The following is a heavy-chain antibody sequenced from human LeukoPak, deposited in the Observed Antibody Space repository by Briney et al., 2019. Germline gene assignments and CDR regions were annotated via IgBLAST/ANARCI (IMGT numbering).Heavy chain of an antibody. CDR3: VARMRITMVRGVSPF. J-gene: IGHJ4*02. CDR2: ITGTSGAT. Sequence: GGSLRLSCVASGFTFSSYAMSWVRQAPGKGLEWVSAITGTSGATYHADSVKGRFTIARDNSKNTLYLQMNSLRAEDTAVYYCVARMRITMVRGVSPFWGQGTLVTVSS. D-gene: IGHD3-10*01. V-gene: IGHV3-23*01. CDR1: GFTFSSYA.